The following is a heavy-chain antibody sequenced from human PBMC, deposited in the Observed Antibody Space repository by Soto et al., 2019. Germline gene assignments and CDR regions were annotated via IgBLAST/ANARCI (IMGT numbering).Heavy chain of an antibody. Sequence: QVQLQESGPGLVKPSQTLSLTCTVSGGSISSGGYYWSWIRQHPGKGLEWIGYIYYSGSTYYIPSLKSRVTISVDTSKNQFSLKLSSVTAADTAVYYCARGSRGDSGYDPQFDYWGQGTLVTVSS. J-gene: IGHJ4*02. D-gene: IGHD5-12*01. CDR2: IYYSGST. V-gene: IGHV4-31*03. CDR3: ARGSRGDSGYDPQFDY. CDR1: GGSISSGGYY.